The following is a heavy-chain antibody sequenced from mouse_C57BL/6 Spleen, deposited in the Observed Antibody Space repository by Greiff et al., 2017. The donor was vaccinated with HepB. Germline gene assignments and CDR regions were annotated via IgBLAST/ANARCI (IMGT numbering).Heavy chain of an antibody. CDR2: ISSGSSTI. J-gene: IGHJ2*01. V-gene: IGHV5-17*01. CDR1: GFTFSDYG. Sequence: EVQGVESGGGLVKPGGSLKLSCAASGFTFSDYGMHWVRQAPEKGLEWVAYISSGSSTIYSADTVKGRFTISRDNAKNTLFLQMTSLRSEDTAMYYCARLPYGNHDYFDYWGQGTTLTVSS. D-gene: IGHD2-1*01. CDR3: ARLPYGNHDYFDY.